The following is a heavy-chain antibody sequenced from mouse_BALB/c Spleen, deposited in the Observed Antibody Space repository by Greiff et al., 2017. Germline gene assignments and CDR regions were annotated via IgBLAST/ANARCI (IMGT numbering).Heavy chain of an antibody. CDR1: GYTFSSYW. J-gene: IGHJ4*01. CDR2: ILPGSGST. CDR3: ARRRTSYAMDY. V-gene: IGHV1-9*01. Sequence: VQLHQSGAELMKPGASVKISCKATGYTFSSYWIEWVKQRPGHGLEWIGEILPGSGSTNYNEKFKGKATFTADTSSNTAYMQLSSLTSEDSAVYYCARRRTSYAMDYWGEGTSVTVAS.